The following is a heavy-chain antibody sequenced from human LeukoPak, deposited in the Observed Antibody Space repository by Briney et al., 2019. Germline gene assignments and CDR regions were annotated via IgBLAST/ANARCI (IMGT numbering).Heavy chain of an antibody. CDR3: ARDLKRRVYYDSSGSDDAFDI. D-gene: IGHD3-22*01. CDR1: GFTASAFSFSEAW. V-gene: IGHV3-15*01. Sequence: GGSLRLSCTASGFTASAFSFSEAWMSWVRQAPGKGLEWVGRIKNKRDGETTDYAESVNGRFTISRDDSKNTVYLQMNSLRAEDTAVYYCARDLKRRVYYDSSGSDDAFDIWGQGTMVTVSS. J-gene: IGHJ3*02. CDR2: IKNKRDGETT.